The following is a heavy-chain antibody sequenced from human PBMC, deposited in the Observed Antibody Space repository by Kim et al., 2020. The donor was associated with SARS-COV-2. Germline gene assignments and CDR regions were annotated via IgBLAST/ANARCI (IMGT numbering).Heavy chain of an antibody. Sequence: GGSLRLSCVGSGFSLSTYDFNWVRRAPGKGLEWIYNSTASGHYTVSASAMGRFTVFSDNAENTLFLLMNDLRDDDSGVDYCARRPPYHDDLAFCMDVWG. V-gene: IGHV3-23*01. CDR3: ARRPPYHDDLAFCMDV. J-gene: IGHJ6*03. D-gene: IGHD3-16*01. CDR2: STASGHYT. CDR1: GFSLSTYD.